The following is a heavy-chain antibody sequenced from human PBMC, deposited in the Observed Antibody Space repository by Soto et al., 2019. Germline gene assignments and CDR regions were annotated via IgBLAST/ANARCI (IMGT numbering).Heavy chain of an antibody. CDR1: EYRFTNYW. CDR2: IYPGDSQS. J-gene: IGHJ6*02. Sequence: PVLSLRISCRVAEYRFTNYWIGWVSQMPGKGLEWMGIIYPGDSQSRYSPSFQGQVTISADKSISTVYLQWSGLKASDRAIYYCARQTYYHGADVWGQGTTVTVSS. CDR3: ARQTYYHGADV. V-gene: IGHV5-51*01.